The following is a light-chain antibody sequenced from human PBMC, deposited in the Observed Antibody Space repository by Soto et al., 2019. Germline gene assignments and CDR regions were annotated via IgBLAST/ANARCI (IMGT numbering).Light chain of an antibody. J-gene: IGKJ2*01. CDR1: LSVRNY. CDR2: DAS. CDR3: QQRSNWPYT. V-gene: IGKV3-11*01. Sequence: EIVLTQSPATLSLSPGDRATLSCRASLSVRNYLAWYQQKPGQAPRLLIYDASNRATGIPARFSGSGSGTDFRLTISGLAPEDFAVYYCQQRSNWPYTFGQGTILEIK.